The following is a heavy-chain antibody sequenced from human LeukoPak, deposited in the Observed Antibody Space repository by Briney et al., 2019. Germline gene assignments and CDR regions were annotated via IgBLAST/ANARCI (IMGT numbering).Heavy chain of an antibody. CDR3: ARDHSGFHFDY. CDR2: ISAYNGIP. J-gene: IGHJ4*02. V-gene: IGHV1-18*01. D-gene: IGHD3-10*01. CDR1: GYTFTSYH. Sequence: ASVKVSCKASGYTFTSYHIAWVRQAPGRGLEWMGWISAYNGIPKYAENLQGRVTMTIDTSTGTAYMELRSLRSDDTAVYYCARDHSGFHFDYWGQGTLVTVSS.